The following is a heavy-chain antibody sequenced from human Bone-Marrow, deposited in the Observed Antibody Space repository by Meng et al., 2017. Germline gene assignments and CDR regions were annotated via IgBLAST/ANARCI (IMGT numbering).Heavy chain of an antibody. CDR2: IYYSGST. D-gene: IGHD4-23*01. CDR3: ARIHGGNSGDY. CDR1: GGSISSYY. Sequence: GSLRLSCTVSGGSISSYYWSWIRQPPGKGLEWIGYIYYSGSTNYNPSLKSRVTISVDTSKNQFSLKLSSVTAADTAVYYCARIHGGNSGDYWGQGTLVTVSS. V-gene: IGHV4-59*01. J-gene: IGHJ4*02.